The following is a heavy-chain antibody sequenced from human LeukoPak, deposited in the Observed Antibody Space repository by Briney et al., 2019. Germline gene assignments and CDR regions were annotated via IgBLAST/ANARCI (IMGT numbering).Heavy chain of an antibody. V-gene: IGHV4-59*12. CDR1: GGSISSYF. Sequence: SETLSLTCTVSGGSISSYFWSWIRQPPGKGLEWIGYIYYSGSTNYNPSLKSRVTISVDTSKNQFSLKLSSVTAADTAVYYCARETYYDFWSGYYPLYYYHYMDVWGKGTTVTVSS. CDR3: ARETYYDFWSGYYPLYYYHYMDV. CDR2: IYYSGST. D-gene: IGHD3-3*01. J-gene: IGHJ6*03.